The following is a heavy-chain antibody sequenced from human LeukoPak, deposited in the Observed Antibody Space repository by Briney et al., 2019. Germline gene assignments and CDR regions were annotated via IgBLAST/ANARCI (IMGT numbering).Heavy chain of an antibody. D-gene: IGHD1-26*01. V-gene: IGHV3-64D*06. CDR3: LRDAQWGGVGDY. CDR2: ITSDGGST. J-gene: IGHJ4*02. CDR1: GFTFSRYA. Sequence: GGSLRLSCSAYGFTFSRYAMHWVRQAPGKGLDYVSSITSDGGSTYYADSVKDRFTISRDNSKNTLSLQMSSLRTEDTAVYYCLRDAQWGGVGDYWGQGTLVTVSS.